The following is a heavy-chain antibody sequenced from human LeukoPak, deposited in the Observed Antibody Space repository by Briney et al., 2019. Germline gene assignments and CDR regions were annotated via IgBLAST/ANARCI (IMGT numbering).Heavy chain of an antibody. CDR3: ARVVDYYGSGSYFYIDS. CDR2: IYYSGST. J-gene: IGHJ4*02. Sequence: SETLSLTCFVSGGSISSGGHYWSWIRLHPGKGLEWIGNIYYSGSTIYNPSLNSRMTILVDTSKNQFSLKLSSVTAADTAVYYCARVVDYYGSGSYFYIDSWGQGTLVTVSS. D-gene: IGHD3-10*01. CDR1: GGSISSGGHY. V-gene: IGHV4-31*03.